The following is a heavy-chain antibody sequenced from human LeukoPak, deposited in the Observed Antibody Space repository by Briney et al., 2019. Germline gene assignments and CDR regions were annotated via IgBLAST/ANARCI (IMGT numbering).Heavy chain of an antibody. CDR2: INWNSDSI. Sequence: GGSLRLSCAASGFTFDDYAMHWVRQAPGKGLEWVSGINWNSDSIYYVDSVKGRFTISRDNAKNSLYLQMNSLRAEDMAFYYCAKGACATTSCSVDYWGQGTLVTVSS. J-gene: IGHJ4*02. D-gene: IGHD2-2*01. CDR3: AKGACATTSCSVDY. V-gene: IGHV3-9*03. CDR1: GFTFDDYA.